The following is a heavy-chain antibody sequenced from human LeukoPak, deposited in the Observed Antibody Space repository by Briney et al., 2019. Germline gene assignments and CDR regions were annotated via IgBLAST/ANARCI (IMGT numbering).Heavy chain of an antibody. Sequence: SVKVSCKASGGTFSSYAISWVRQAPGQGLEWMGRIIPILGIANYAQKFQGRVTITADKSTSTAYMELSSLRSEDTAVYYCATSGRDGYNLGYWGQGTLVTVSS. D-gene: IGHD5-24*01. CDR2: IIPILGIA. CDR3: ATSGRDGYNLGY. V-gene: IGHV1-69*04. J-gene: IGHJ4*02. CDR1: GGTFSSYA.